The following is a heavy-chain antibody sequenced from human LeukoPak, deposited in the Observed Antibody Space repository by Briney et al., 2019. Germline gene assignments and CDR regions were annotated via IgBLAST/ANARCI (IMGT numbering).Heavy chain of an antibody. V-gene: IGHV1-2*02. J-gene: IGHJ5*02. CDR3: ARGASGVSTVTTSWFDP. CDR1: GYTLTDYY. D-gene: IGHD4-17*01. Sequence: SLNLSCKASGYTLTDYYIDVGLHTPEQGHEWIGALNPNSGGTNYAQKFEGRVSMTRDTSTSAAYLEMSRLRSADPAVYYCARGASGVSTVTTSWFDPWGQGTLVNVS. CDR2: LNPNSGGT.